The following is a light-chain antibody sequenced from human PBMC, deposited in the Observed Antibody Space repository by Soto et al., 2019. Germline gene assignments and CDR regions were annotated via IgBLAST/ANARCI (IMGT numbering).Light chain of an antibody. CDR2: GNS. J-gene: IGLJ1*01. CDR3: QSYDSSLSGSYV. Sequence: QSALPQPPSVSGAPGQMVTISCTGSSSNIGAGYGVHWYQQLPGTAPKLLIYGNSNRPSGVPDRFSGSKSGTSASLAITGLQAEDEADYYCQSYDSSLSGSYVFGTGTKVTVL. V-gene: IGLV1-40*01. CDR1: SSNIGAGYG.